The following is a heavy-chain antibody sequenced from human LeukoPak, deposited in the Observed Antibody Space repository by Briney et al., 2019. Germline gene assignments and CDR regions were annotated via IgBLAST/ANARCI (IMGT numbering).Heavy chain of an antibody. V-gene: IGHV3-53*01. CDR2: IYSGGST. D-gene: IGHD3-10*01. CDR1: GVTVSSNY. Sequence: GGSLRLSCAASGVTVSSNYMSWVRQAPGKGLEWVSVIYSGGSTYYADSVKGRFTISRDNSKNTLYLQMNSLRAEDTAVYYCAREAYGSDGMDVWGQGTTVTVSS. CDR3: AREAYGSDGMDV. J-gene: IGHJ6*02.